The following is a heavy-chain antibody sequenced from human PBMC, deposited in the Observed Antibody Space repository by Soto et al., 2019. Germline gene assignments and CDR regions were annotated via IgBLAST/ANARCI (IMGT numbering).Heavy chain of an antibody. J-gene: IGHJ4*02. CDR2: INPSGGST. V-gene: IGHV1-46*01. CDR1: GYTFTSYY. D-gene: IGHD3-10*01. Sequence: GSVKGFFKASGYTFTSYYMHLVRQAPGQGLEWIGIINPSGGSTSYAQKFQGRVTMTRDTSTSTVYMELSSLRSEDTAVYYCASVLRGISSQYFDYWGQGTMVTVSS. CDR3: ASVLRGISSQYFDY.